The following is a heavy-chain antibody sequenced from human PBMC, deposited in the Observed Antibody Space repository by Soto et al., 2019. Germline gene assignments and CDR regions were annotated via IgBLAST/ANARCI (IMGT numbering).Heavy chain of an antibody. CDR1: GFTFGDYA. CDR2: IRSKAYGGTT. D-gene: IGHD2-2*01. J-gene: IGHJ3*02. CDR3: TRFWALPSYCSSTSCYEEAFDI. V-gene: IGHV3-49*03. Sequence: GGSLRLSCTASGFTFGDYAMSWFRQAPGKGLEWVGFIRSKAYGGTTEYAASVKGRFTISRDDSKSIAYLQMNSLKTEDTAVYYCTRFWALPSYCSSTSCYEEAFDIWGQGTMVTVSS.